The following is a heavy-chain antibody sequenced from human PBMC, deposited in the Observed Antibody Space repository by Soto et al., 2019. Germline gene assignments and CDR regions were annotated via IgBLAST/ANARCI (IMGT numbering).Heavy chain of an antibody. CDR1: GYTFTVYH. Sequence: ASVKVSCKASGYTFTVYHMHWVRQAPGQGLEWMGWINPKSGGTMYPQKFQGRVTMTWDTSISTAYMALTRLRSDDTAVYYSARDLAKGGGSAGFDYWGQGTLVTVSS. CDR3: ARDLAKGGGSAGFDY. CDR2: INPKSGGT. V-gene: IGHV1-2*02. J-gene: IGHJ4*02. D-gene: IGHD1-26*01.